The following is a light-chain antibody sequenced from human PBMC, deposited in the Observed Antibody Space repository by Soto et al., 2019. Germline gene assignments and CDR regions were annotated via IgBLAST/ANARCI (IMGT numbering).Light chain of an antibody. CDR1: SSNIGSNT. V-gene: IGLV1-44*01. Sequence: QSVLTQPPSASGTPGQRVTISCSGSSSNIGSNTVNWYQQLPETAPTLLIYNNNQRPSGVPDRLSGSNSATSASLAISRLQSEDEADYYCATWDDSLNGYWVFGGGTKLTVL. J-gene: IGLJ3*02. CDR3: ATWDDSLNGYWV. CDR2: NNN.